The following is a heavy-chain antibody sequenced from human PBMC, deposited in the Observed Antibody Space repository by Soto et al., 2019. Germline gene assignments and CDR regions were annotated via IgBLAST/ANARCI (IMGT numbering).Heavy chain of an antibody. J-gene: IGHJ6*03. D-gene: IGHD2-2*01. Sequence: SETLSLTCAVYGGSFSGYYWSWIRQPPGKGLEWIGEINHSGSTNYNPSLKSRFTISVDTSKNQFSLKLSSVTAADTAVYYCARYCSSTSCYRYYYYMDVWGKGTTVTVSS. V-gene: IGHV4-34*01. CDR2: INHSGST. CDR3: ARYCSSTSCYRYYYYMDV. CDR1: GGSFSGYY.